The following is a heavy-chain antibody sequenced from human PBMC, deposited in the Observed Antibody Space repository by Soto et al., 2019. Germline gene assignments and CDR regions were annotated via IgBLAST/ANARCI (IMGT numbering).Heavy chain of an antibody. CDR3: ARAGDRPNYHYYYGMDV. CDR1: GGSISTTDYY. D-gene: IGHD3-16*01. J-gene: IGHJ6*02. Sequence: PSETLSLTCTVSGGSVSGGSISTTDYYWSWIRQPPGKGLEWIGYIYYSGSTYYKPSLVGRVTISVDTSKNQFSLKLTSLTVADTAVYYCARAGDRPNYHYYYGMDVWGQGTTVTVSS. V-gene: IGHV4-30-4*01. CDR2: IYYSGST.